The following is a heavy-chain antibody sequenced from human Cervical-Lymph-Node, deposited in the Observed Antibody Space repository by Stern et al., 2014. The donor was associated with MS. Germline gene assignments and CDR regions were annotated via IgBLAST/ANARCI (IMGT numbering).Heavy chain of an antibody. D-gene: IGHD3-3*01. V-gene: IGHV3-33*06. CDR2: IWHDGSKK. J-gene: IGHJ6*02. Sequence: QVQLVESGGGVVQPGRSLRLSCAASGFTFSSYGMQWVRQAPGKGLEWVAVIWHDGSKKYYEDSVKGRFTISRDNSKNTLHLQMNSLRAEDTAVYYCAKVRFLEWSSEGDYHYGMDVWGQGTTVTVSS. CDR3: AKVRFLEWSSEGDYHYGMDV. CDR1: GFTFSSYG.